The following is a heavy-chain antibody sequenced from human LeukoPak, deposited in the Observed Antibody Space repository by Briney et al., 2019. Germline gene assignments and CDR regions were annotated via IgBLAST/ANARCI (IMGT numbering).Heavy chain of an antibody. Sequence: CLSPSRAPSASSVSSYEMNWVRHAPGKGLEWVSYISSSGSTINYADSVKGRFTISRDNANNSLYLQRNSLGAEYTAVYYCAGNPDTAMGQLDYWGQGTLVTVSS. CDR1: ASSVSSYE. V-gene: IGHV3-48*03. D-gene: IGHD5-18*01. J-gene: IGHJ4*02. CDR3: AGNPDTAMGQLDY. CDR2: ISSSGSTI.